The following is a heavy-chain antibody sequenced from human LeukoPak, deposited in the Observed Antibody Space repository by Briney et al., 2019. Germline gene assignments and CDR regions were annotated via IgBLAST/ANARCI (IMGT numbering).Heavy chain of an antibody. CDR3: ARDRGQLNWDRPFDY. V-gene: IGHV1-18*01. J-gene: IGHJ4*02. CDR2: ISAYNGNT. D-gene: IGHD1-1*01. CDR1: GYTFTSYG. Sequence: ASVKVSCKASGYTFTSYGISWVRQAPGQGLEWMGWISAYNGNTNYAQKLQGRVTMTTDTSTSTAYMELRSLRSDDTAVYYCARDRGQLNWDRPFDYWGQGTLVTVSS.